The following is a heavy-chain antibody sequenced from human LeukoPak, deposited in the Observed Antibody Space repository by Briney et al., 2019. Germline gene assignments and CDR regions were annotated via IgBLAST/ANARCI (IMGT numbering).Heavy chain of an antibody. CDR3: ATGPSSVTTGTTGANWFDP. CDR2: FDPEDGET. D-gene: IGHD1-1*01. Sequence: ASVKVSCKVSGYTLTESSMHWVRQAPGKGLEWMGGFDPEDGETIYAQKFQGRVTMTEDTSTDTAYMELSSLRSEDTAVYYCATGPSSVTTGTTGANWFDPWGQGTLVTVSS. CDR1: GYTLTESS. J-gene: IGHJ5*02. V-gene: IGHV1-24*01.